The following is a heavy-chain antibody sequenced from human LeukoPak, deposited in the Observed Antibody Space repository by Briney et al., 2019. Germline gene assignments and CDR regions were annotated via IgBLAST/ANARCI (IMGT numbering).Heavy chain of an antibody. CDR1: GFIVSTNY. CDR3: AKDLGTEFY. J-gene: IGHJ4*02. Sequence: GGSLRLSCAASGFIVSTNYMSWVRQAPGKGLEWVSAISGSGGSTYYADSVKGRFTISRDNSKNTLYLQMNSLRAEDTAVYYCAKDLGTEFYWGQGTLVTVSS. D-gene: IGHD3-10*01. V-gene: IGHV3-23*01. CDR2: ISGSGGST.